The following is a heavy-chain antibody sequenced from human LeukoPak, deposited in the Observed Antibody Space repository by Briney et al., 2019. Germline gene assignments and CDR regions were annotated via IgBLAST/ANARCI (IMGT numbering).Heavy chain of an antibody. Sequence: GGSLRLSCAASGFTFRLYVMTWVRQAPGEGLEWVSYISSSGSTIYFADSVKGRFTISRDNAKNSLYLQMNSLRAEDAAVYYCARDLYSSSWFAFDYWGQGTLVTVSS. CDR3: ARDLYSSSWFAFDY. V-gene: IGHV3-48*03. CDR1: GFTFRLYV. D-gene: IGHD6-13*01. J-gene: IGHJ4*02. CDR2: ISSSGSTI.